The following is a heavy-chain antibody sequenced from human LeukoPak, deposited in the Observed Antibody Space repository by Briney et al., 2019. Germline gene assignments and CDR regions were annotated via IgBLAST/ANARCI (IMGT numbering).Heavy chain of an antibody. D-gene: IGHD5-18*01. CDR1: GYTFTSYY. J-gene: IGHJ3*02. CDR2: INPSGGSA. Sequence: ASVKVSCKASGYTFTSYYLHWVRQAPGQGLEGMGIINPSGGSARYAQRFQGRVTMTRDTSTSTVYMELSSLRSEDTAVYYCARDQEVHGYIYGAFDIWGQGTMVTVSS. V-gene: IGHV1-46*01. CDR3: ARDQEVHGYIYGAFDI.